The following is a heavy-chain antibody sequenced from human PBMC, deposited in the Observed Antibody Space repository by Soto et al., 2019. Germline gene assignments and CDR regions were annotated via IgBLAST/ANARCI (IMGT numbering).Heavy chain of an antibody. J-gene: IGHJ4*02. CDR1: GGSITTGGYY. D-gene: IGHD2-21*01. CDR2: IHYSGST. V-gene: IGHV4-31*03. CDR3: STLHIGETLQAFDY. Sequence: QVQLQESGPGLVRPSQTLSLTCTLSGGSITTGGYYWSWIRQLPGKGLEWMGYIHYSGSTYYNPSLNSRSTFSVDTSKNQFSLRLISVTAADTAVYYCSTLHIGETLQAFDYWGQGAPVIVSS.